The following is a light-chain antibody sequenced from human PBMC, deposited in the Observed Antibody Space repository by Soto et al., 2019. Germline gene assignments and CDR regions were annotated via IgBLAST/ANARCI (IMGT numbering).Light chain of an antibody. J-gene: IGLJ2*01. V-gene: IGLV1-44*01. Sequence: QSVLTQPPSASGTPGQRVTISCSGSSSNIGSNAVNWYQQLPGTAPTLLIYNNNQRPSGVPDRFSGSKSGTSASLAISGLQSEDEANYYCASWDDSLKGLFGGGTKVTVL. CDR2: NNN. CDR1: SSNIGSNA. CDR3: ASWDDSLKGL.